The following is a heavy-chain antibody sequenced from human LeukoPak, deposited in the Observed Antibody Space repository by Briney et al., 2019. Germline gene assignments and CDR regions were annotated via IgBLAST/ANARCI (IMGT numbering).Heavy chain of an antibody. Sequence: GGSLRLSCAASGFSLSNYWMSWVRQAPEKGLEWVSKINQVVSVKYSVDSVMGRFTISKDNAKNSVYLQMNSLRPEGTAIYYCAWYGVTHGLDVWGQGTTVTVSS. J-gene: IGHJ6*02. CDR1: GFSLSNYW. CDR2: INQVVSVK. D-gene: IGHD3-10*01. CDR3: AWYGVTHGLDV. V-gene: IGHV3-7*01.